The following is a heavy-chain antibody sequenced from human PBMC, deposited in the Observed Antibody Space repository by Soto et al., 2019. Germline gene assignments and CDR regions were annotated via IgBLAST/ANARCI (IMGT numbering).Heavy chain of an antibody. CDR2: IYYSGST. CDR1: GGSISSYY. V-gene: IGHV4-59*08. CDR3: ARVRGYSGYGGFDP. Sequence: SETLSLTCTVSGGSISSYYWSWIRQPPGKGLEWIGYIYYSGSTNYNPSLKSRVTISVDTSKNQFSLKLSSVTAADTAVYYCARVRGYSGYGGFDPWGQGTLVTVSS. J-gene: IGHJ5*02. D-gene: IGHD5-12*01.